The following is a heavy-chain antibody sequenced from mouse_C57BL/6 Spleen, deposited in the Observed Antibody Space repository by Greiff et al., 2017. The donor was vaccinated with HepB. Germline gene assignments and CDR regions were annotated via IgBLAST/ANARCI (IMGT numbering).Heavy chain of an antibody. Sequence: HVQLKQPGAELVKPGASVKLSCQASGYTFPSYWLHCVQPRPGQGLEWIGMIHPNSGSTNYNEKFKSKATLTVDKSSSTAYMQLSSLTSEDSAVYYCARPDGYYGYWGQGTTLTVSS. CDR3: ARPDGYYGY. D-gene: IGHD2-3*01. V-gene: IGHV1-64*01. CDR1: GYTFPSYW. J-gene: IGHJ2*01. CDR2: IHPNSGST.